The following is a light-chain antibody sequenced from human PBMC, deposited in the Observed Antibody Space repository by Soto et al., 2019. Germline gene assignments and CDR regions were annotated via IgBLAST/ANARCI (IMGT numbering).Light chain of an antibody. CDR1: RIAISNY. Sequence: ESVLAQSQGTLSLSPGEGATLSCRSSRIAISNYLAWYQKKPGQAPRLLIYGASNRATGVPDRFSGSGSGTDFTLTIRGLESEDLAVYFCQKYDTSPYSFGQGTKLEIK. V-gene: IGKV3-20*01. CDR2: GAS. J-gene: IGKJ2*03. CDR3: QKYDTSPYS.